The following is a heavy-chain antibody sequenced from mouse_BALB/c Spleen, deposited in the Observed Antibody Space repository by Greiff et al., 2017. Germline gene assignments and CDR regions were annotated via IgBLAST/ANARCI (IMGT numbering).Heavy chain of an antibody. V-gene: IGHV1S22*01. J-gene: IGHJ2*01. CDR3: TITTAFYFDY. D-gene: IGHD1-2*01. CDR1: GYTFTSYW. CDR2: IYPGSGST. Sequence: LQQPGSELVRPGASVKLSCKASGYTFTSYWMHWVKQRPGQGLEWIGNIYPGSGSTNYDEKLKSKATLTVDTSSSTAYMQLSSLTSEDSAVYYCTITTAFYFDYWGQGTTLTVSS.